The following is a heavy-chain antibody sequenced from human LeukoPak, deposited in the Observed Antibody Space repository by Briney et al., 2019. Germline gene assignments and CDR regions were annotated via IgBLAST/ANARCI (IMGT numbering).Heavy chain of an antibody. Sequence: ASVKVSCKASGYTFTGYYMHWVQQAPGQGLEWMGWINPNSGGTNYAQKFQGRVTMTRDTSISTAYMELSRLRSDDTAVYYCASLQVFDEVPDYWGQGTLVTVSS. D-gene: IGHD2-2*01. CDR2: INPNSGGT. J-gene: IGHJ4*02. CDR3: ASLQVFDEVPDY. V-gene: IGHV1-2*02. CDR1: GYTFTGYY.